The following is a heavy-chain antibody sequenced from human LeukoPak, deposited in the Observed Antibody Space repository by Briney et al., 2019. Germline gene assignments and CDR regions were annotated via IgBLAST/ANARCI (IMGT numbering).Heavy chain of an antibody. J-gene: IGHJ4*02. CDR2: ITPIFDTA. Sequence: ASVKVSCKTSGGTFSSYAINWVRQAPGQGLEWMGGITPIFDTANYAQKFQGRVTITADKFTSTAYMELSSLRSEDTAVYYCEALYGSGSPVDDHWGQGTLVTVSS. V-gene: IGHV1-69*06. CDR1: GGTFSSYA. D-gene: IGHD3-10*01. CDR3: EALYGSGSPVDDH.